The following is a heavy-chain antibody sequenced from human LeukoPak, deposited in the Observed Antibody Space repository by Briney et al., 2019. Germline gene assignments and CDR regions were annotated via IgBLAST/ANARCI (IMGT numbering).Heavy chain of an antibody. Sequence: GGSLRLSCAASGFTFSTYNLNWVRQAPGQGLEWVSSINSNGYYIYYADSVEGRFTISRDNAKNSLYLQVNSLRAEDTAVYYCAIPVWGVITRTPFDYWGQGTLVSVSS. CDR3: AIPVWGVITRTPFDY. V-gene: IGHV3-21*01. CDR2: INSNGYYI. CDR1: GFTFSTYN. J-gene: IGHJ4*02. D-gene: IGHD3-10*02.